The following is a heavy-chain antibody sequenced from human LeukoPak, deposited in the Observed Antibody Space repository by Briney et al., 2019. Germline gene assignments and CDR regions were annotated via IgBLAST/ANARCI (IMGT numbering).Heavy chain of an antibody. CDR2: INSDGSST. CDR3: ARDRTRSTSYYGMDV. Sequence: GGSLRLSCAASGFTFSSYWMHWVRQAPGKGLVWVSRINSDGSSTSYADSVKGRFTISRDNAKNSLYLQMNSLRAEDTAVYYCARDRTRSTSYYGMDVWGQGTTVTVSS. V-gene: IGHV3-74*01. CDR1: GFTFSSYW. D-gene: IGHD3-10*01. J-gene: IGHJ6*02.